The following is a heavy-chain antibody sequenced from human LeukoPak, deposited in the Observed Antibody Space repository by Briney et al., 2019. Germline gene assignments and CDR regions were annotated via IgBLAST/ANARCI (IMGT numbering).Heavy chain of an antibody. CDR3: ARDSHYASGDFYMSYFFDF. Sequence: SETLSLTCTVSGDSMSNGGYFWSWIRQHPGKGLEWIGYIYYTGSTTYNPSLQSRVTISVDKSRNEFSLKLTSVTAADTAVYFCARDSHYASGDFYMSYFFDFWGQGTLVTVSS. D-gene: IGHD3-10*01. CDR2: IYYTGST. J-gene: IGHJ4*02. V-gene: IGHV4-31*03. CDR1: GDSMSNGGYF.